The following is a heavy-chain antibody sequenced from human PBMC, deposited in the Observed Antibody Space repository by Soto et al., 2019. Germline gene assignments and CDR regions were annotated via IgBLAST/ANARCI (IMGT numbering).Heavy chain of an antibody. D-gene: IGHD3-22*01. V-gene: IGHV5-51*01. Sequence: GESLKISCKGFGYKFTGYWIGWVRQMPGKGLEWMGIIFPGDFDTRYSPSFQGQVTISVDKSISTAYLQWSSPKASDTAMYYCARHGVYYDSSGTDYYYYGMDVWGQGTTVTVSS. CDR1: GYKFTGYW. CDR3: ARHGVYYDSSGTDYYYYGMDV. J-gene: IGHJ6*02. CDR2: IFPGDFDT.